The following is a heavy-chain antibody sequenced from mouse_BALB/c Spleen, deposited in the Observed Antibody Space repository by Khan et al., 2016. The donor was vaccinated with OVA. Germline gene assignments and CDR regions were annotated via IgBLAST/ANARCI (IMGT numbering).Heavy chain of an antibody. D-gene: IGHD1-2*01. Sequence: EVQLVESGPGLVKPSQSLSLTCTVTGYSITSGYGWNLIRQFPGNKLEWMGYISYSGSTNYNPSLKSRISINRDTSKNQFFLQLNSVTTEDTATYYCARTARINYWGQGTTLTVSS. CDR3: ARTARINY. V-gene: IGHV3-2*02. J-gene: IGHJ2*01. CDR2: ISYSGST. CDR1: GYSITSGYG.